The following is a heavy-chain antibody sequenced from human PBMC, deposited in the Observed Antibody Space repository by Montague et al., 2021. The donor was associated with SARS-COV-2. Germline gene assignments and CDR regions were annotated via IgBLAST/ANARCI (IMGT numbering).Heavy chain of an antibody. CDR1: GFTFGDYA. Sequence: SLRLSCAASGFTFGDYAMSWVRQAPGKGLGWVGFIRSKAYGGTTEYAASVKGRFTISRDDSKSIAYLQMNSLKTEDTAVYYCTRDDFWSGYPDYWGQGTLVTVSS. J-gene: IGHJ4*02. CDR3: TRDDFWSGYPDY. D-gene: IGHD3-3*01. V-gene: IGHV3-49*04. CDR2: IRSKAYGGTT.